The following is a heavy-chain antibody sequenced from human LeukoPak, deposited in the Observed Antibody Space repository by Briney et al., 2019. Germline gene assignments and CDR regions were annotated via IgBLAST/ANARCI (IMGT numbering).Heavy chain of an antibody. D-gene: IGHD3-3*01. CDR3: AKESGQLDV. V-gene: IGHV3-66*01. Sequence: GGSLRLSCAASGFTVSSHYMSWVRQAPGKGLEWVLVIYSDDSTYSADSLKGRFTISRDNSKNTLYLQMNSLRGEDTAVYYCAKESGQLDVWGKGTTVTVSS. CDR2: IYSDDST. J-gene: IGHJ6*04. CDR1: GFTVSSHY.